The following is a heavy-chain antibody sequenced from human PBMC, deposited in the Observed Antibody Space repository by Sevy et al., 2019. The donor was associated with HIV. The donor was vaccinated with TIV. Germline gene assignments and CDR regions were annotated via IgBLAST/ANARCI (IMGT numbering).Heavy chain of an antibody. V-gene: IGHV3-13*01. CDR3: ARVGGKRAFDI. CDR2: IGTAGDT. D-gene: IGHD2-15*01. CDR1: GFTFSSYD. Sequence: GGSLRLSCAASGFTFSSYDMHWVRQAPGKGLEWVSAIGTAGDTYYPGSVKGRFTISRENAKNSLYLQMNSLRAGDTAVYYCARVGGKRAFDIWGQGTMVTVSS. J-gene: IGHJ3*02.